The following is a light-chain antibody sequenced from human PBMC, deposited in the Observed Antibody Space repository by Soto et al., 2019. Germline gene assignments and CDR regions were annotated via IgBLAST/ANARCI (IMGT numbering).Light chain of an antibody. CDR3: QQHNSY. J-gene: IGKJ2*01. Sequence: DSHMTQSPSTLSASVGDRVTITCRASHSISRWLAWYQQKLGRAPKLLTYQASTLDSGVPARVRGSGSGTDFTLTITNVQPDDFANYYCQQHNSYFGQGTKLEI. CDR2: QAS. V-gene: IGKV1-5*03. CDR1: HSISRW.